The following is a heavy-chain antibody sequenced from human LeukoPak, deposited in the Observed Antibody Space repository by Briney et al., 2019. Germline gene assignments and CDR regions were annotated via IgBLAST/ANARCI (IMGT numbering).Heavy chain of an antibody. CDR1: GFTFTSYW. CDR3: ARVEGGPAMDKNWFDP. CDR2: INQDGSEK. J-gene: IGHJ5*02. V-gene: IGHV3-7*01. Sequence: GGSLRLSCAASGFTFTSYWMSWVRQAPGKGLEWVANINQDGSEKYYVDSVKGRFTMSRDNAKDSLYLQMNSLRAEDTAVYYCARVEGGPAMDKNWFDPWGQGTLVTVSS. D-gene: IGHD5-18*01.